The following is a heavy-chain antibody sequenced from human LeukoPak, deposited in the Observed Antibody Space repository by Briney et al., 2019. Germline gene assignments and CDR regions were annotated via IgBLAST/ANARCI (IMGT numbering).Heavy chain of an antibody. CDR3: ARGRGIDYFYYYMDV. Sequence: SETLSLTCTVSGDSISSSSYYWGWIRQPPGKGLEWIGSISYNEFTFYNSSLQSRVTISVDTSKNQFSLKLVSVTAADTAVYYCARGRGIDYFYYYMDVWGKGTTVTISS. CDR2: ISYNEFT. J-gene: IGHJ6*03. CDR1: GDSISSSSYY. V-gene: IGHV4-39*01. D-gene: IGHD1-26*01.